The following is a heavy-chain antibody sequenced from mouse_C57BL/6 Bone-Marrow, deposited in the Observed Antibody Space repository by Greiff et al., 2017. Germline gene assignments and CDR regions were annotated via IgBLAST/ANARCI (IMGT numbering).Heavy chain of an antibody. J-gene: IGHJ4*01. D-gene: IGHD1-1*01. CDR3: VRLTYYYAMDY. CDR1: GFSFNTYA. V-gene: IGHV10-1*01. Sequence: EVQVVESGGGLVQPKGSLKLSCAASGFSFNTYAMNWVRQAPGKGLEWVARIRSKSNNYATYYADSVKDRFTISRDDSESMRYLQMNNLKTEDTAMYYCVRLTYYYAMDYWGQGTSVTVSS. CDR2: IRSKSNNYAT.